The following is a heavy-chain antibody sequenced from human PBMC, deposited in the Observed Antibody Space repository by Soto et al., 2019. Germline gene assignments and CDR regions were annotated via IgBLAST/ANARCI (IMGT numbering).Heavy chain of an antibody. V-gene: IGHV5-51*01. D-gene: IGHD3-10*01. CDR1: GYSFTSYW. CDR3: ARLGGITLVRGVSNWFAP. J-gene: IGHJ5*02. CDR2: IYPGDSDT. Sequence: GESLKISCKGSGYSFTSYWIGWVRQMPGKGLEWMGIIYPGDSDTRYSPSFQGQVTISADKSISTAYLQWSSLKASDTAMYYCARLGGITLVRGVSNWFAPWGQGTLVTVSS.